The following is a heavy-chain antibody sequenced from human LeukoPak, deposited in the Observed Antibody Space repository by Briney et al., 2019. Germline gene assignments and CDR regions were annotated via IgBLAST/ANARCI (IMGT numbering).Heavy chain of an antibody. D-gene: IGHD2-2*01. J-gene: IGHJ4*02. CDR2: INNDGSST. CDR1: GFTFSSYG. Sequence: QTGGSLRLSCAASGFTFSSYGMHWVRQAPGKGLVWVSHINNDGSSTNYADSVKGRFTISRDNAKNTLYLQMNSLGAKDTAIYYRATSRTFDYWGQGTLVTVSS. V-gene: IGHV3-74*01. CDR3: ATSRTFDY.